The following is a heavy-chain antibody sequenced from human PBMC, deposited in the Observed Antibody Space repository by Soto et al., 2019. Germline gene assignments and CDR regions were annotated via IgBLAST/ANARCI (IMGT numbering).Heavy chain of an antibody. V-gene: IGHV1-46*03. J-gene: IGHJ2*01. Sequence: GASVKVSCKASGYTFTSYYMHWVRQAPGQGLEWMGIINPSGGSTSYAQKFRGRVTMTRDTSTSTVYMELSSLRSEDTAVYYCARVSSGETTVDNWYFDLWGRGTLVTVSS. CDR2: INPSGGST. CDR1: GYTFTSYY. CDR3: ARVSSGETTVDNWYFDL. D-gene: IGHD4-17*01.